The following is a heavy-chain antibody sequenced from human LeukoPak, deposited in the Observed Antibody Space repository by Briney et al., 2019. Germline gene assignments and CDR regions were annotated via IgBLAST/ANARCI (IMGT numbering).Heavy chain of an antibody. D-gene: IGHD6-6*01. CDR3: ARAWAARPLGWFDP. CDR2: ISSSGSTI. V-gene: IGHV3-11*01. Sequence: GGSLRLSGAASGFTFSDYYMSWIRQAPGKGLEWVSYISSSGSTIYYADSVKGRFTISRDNAKNSLYLQMNSLRAEDTAVYYCARAWAARPLGWFDPWGQGTLVTVSS. J-gene: IGHJ5*02. CDR1: GFTFSDYY.